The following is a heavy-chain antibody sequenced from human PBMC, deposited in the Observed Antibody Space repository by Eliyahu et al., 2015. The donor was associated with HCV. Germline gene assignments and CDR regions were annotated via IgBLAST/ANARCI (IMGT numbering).Heavy chain of an antibody. CDR1: GXSXXSYY. J-gene: IGHJ4*02. V-gene: IGHV4-59*01. Sequence: QVQLQESGPGLVKPSETLSLXCPVSGXSXXSYYXXXIRQPPXKGLEWIGYNYYSGSTNYNPSLKSRVTISVDTSKNQFSLKLSSVTAADTAVYYCASGDYDSSGYHLFDYWGQGTLATVSS. CDR3: ASGDYDSSGYHLFDY. D-gene: IGHD3-22*01. CDR2: NYYSGST.